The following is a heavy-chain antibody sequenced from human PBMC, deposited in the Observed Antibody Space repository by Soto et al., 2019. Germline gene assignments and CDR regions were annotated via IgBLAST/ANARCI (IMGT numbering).Heavy chain of an antibody. CDR2: IIPIVGTA. D-gene: IGHD6-6*01. CDR1: GGTFSSYA. V-gene: IGHV1-69*01. J-gene: IGHJ3*02. CDR3: ASWEGSSGALDI. Sequence: QVQLVQSGAEVKRPGSSVKVSCKASGGTFSSYAISWVRQAPGQGLEWMGGIIPIVGTANYAQKFQGRVTITADESTSTAYMELSSLRSEDTVVYYFASWEGSSGALDIWGQGTMVTVSS.